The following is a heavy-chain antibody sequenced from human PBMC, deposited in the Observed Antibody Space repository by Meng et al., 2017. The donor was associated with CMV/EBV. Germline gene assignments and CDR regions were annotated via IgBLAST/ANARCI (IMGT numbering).Heavy chain of an antibody. V-gene: IGHV1-58*01. Sequence: SVKVSCKASGFTFTSSAVQWVRQARGQRIEWIGWIVVGSGNTNYAQKFQERVTITRDMSTSTAYMELSSLRSEDTAVYYCAAGGAKSSSWHYWGQGTLVTVSS. CDR2: IVVGSGNT. CDR1: GFTFTSSA. D-gene: IGHD6-13*01. J-gene: IGHJ4*02. CDR3: AAGGAKSSSWHY.